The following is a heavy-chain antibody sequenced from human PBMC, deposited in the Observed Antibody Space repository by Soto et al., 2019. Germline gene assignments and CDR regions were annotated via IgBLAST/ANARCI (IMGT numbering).Heavy chain of an antibody. J-gene: IGHJ4*02. V-gene: IGHV4-34*01. Sequence: PSETLSLTCAVYGGSFSGYYWSWTRQPPGKGLEWLAEINHSGITNYNPSVESRVSMSVDTSKNQFSLRLYSVTAADTAVYYCVRGPYNYNSRYFDYWGQGTLVTVSS. CDR3: VRGPYNYNSRYFDY. D-gene: IGHD1-1*01. CDR1: GGSFSGYY. CDR2: INHSGIT.